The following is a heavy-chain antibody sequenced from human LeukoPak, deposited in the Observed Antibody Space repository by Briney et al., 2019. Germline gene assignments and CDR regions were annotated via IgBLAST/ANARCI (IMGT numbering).Heavy chain of an antibody. Sequence: GGSLRLSCAASGFTFSNAWMSWVRQAPGKGLEWVSVIYSGGSTYYADSVKGRFTISRDNSKNTLYLQMNSLRAEDTAVYYCARDLRYYYDSSAPEGSYGMDVWGQGTTVTVSS. J-gene: IGHJ6*02. CDR1: GFTFSNAW. CDR3: ARDLRYYYDSSAPEGSYGMDV. V-gene: IGHV3-66*02. CDR2: IYSGGST. D-gene: IGHD3-22*01.